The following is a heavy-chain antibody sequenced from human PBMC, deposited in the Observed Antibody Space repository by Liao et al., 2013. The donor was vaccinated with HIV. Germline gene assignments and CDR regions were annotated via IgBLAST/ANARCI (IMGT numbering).Heavy chain of an antibody. Sequence: QLHLQESGPGVVKPSETLSLTCTVSGGSITNSNYYWAWIRQPPGRGLEWIGSIYYAGNTYYSTSLKSRVTLSVDTSKNQFSLRLNSVTAADTAVYFCAREVTQGWFDPWGQGTPVTVSS. V-gene: IGHV4-39*07. D-gene: IGHD2-21*02. CDR3: AREVTQGWFDP. CDR1: GGSITNSNYY. J-gene: IGHJ5*01. CDR2: IYYAGNT.